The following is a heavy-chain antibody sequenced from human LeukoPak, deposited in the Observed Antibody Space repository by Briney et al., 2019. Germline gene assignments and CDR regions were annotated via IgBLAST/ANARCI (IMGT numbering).Heavy chain of an antibody. D-gene: IGHD3-9*01. J-gene: IGHJ6*03. CDR1: GFTFSSYE. CDR3: AREDYDILTGYYYYYYMDV. Sequence: GGSLRLSCAASGFTFSSYEMNWVRQAPGKGLEWVSYISSSGRTKYYADSVKGRFTISRDNAKNSLYLQMNSLRAEDTAVYYCAREDYDILTGYYYYYYMDVWGKGTTVTISS. V-gene: IGHV3-48*03. CDR2: ISSSGRTK.